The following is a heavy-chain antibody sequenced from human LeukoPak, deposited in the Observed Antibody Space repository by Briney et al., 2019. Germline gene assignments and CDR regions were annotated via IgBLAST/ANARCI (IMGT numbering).Heavy chain of an antibody. CDR1: GFTFDDYG. CDR3: ASSRIVGASGAFDI. Sequence: GGSLRLSCAASGFTFDDYGMSWVRQARGKGVEGVSGINWNGGSTVYADSVKGRFTISRDNAKNSLYLQMNSLRAEDTALYYCASSRIVGASGAFDIWGQGTMVTVSS. J-gene: IGHJ3*02. CDR2: INWNGGST. D-gene: IGHD1-26*01. V-gene: IGHV3-20*04.